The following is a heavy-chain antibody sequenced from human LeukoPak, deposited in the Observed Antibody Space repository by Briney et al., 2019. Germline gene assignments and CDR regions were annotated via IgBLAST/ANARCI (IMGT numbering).Heavy chain of an antibody. V-gene: IGHV3-38-3*01. Sequence: PGGSLRLSCAASGFTVSSNEMSWVRQAPGKGLEWVSSISGGSTYYADSRKGRFTISRDNSKNTLRLQMNSLRAEDTAVYYCASEIIFGSFDYWGQGTLVTVSS. D-gene: IGHD3-3*01. CDR1: GFTVSSNE. CDR3: ASEIIFGSFDY. J-gene: IGHJ4*02. CDR2: ISGGST.